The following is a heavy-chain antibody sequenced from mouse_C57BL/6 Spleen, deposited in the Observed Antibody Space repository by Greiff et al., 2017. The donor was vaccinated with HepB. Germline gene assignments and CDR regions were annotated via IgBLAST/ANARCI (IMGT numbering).Heavy chain of an antibody. CDR3: ARGTTVVATDYAMDY. V-gene: IGHV1-76*01. CDR1: GYTFIDYY. J-gene: IGHJ4*01. D-gene: IGHD1-1*01. Sequence: VQLVESGAELVRPGASVKLSCKASGYTFIDYYINWVKQRPGQGLEWIARIYPGSGNTYYNEKFKGKATLTAEKSSSTAYMQLSSLTSEDSAVYFCARGTTVVATDYAMDYWGQGTSVTVSS. CDR2: IYPGSGNT.